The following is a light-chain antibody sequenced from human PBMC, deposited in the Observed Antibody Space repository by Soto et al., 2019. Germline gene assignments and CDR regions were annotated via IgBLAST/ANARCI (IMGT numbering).Light chain of an antibody. CDR1: QSVSSSY. J-gene: IGKJ2*01. Sequence: EIVLTQSPGTLSLSPGERASLSCRASQSVSSSYLAWYQQKPGQAPRLLIYGTSTRATGTPDRFSGSGSGTDFTLTISRLEPEDFAVYYCQKYDNSPMYTFGQGTKLEIK. CDR2: GTS. V-gene: IGKV3-20*01. CDR3: QKYDNSPMYT.